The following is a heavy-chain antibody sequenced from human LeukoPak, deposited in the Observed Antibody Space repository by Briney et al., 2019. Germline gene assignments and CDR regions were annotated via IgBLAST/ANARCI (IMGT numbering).Heavy chain of an antibody. J-gene: IGHJ3*02. CDR2: ISSSGSYI. V-gene: IGHV3-21*01. Sequence: GGSLRLSCAASGFTFSSYSMNWVRQAPGKGLEWVSSISSSGSYIYYADSVKGRFTISRDNAKNSLYLQMNSLRAEGTAVYYCASPQDNDAFDTWGQGTMVTVSS. CDR1: GFTFSSYS. CDR3: ASPQDNDAFDT.